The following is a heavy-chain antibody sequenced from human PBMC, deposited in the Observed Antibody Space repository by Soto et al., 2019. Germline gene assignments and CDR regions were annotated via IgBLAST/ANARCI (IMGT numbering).Heavy chain of an antibody. CDR1: GFIFSQYG. CDR2: IGKDGSRQ. V-gene: IGHV3-33*01. J-gene: IGHJ3*02. CDR3: ARDDDYPDNALDM. Sequence: GGSLRLSCAASGFIFSQYGMHWVRQTPDKGLEWVALIGKDGSRQFYVESVKGRFTISRDNSKNTLYLQMDSLRVEDTALYFCARDDDYPDNALDMWGQGTMVTVS. D-gene: IGHD3-16*01.